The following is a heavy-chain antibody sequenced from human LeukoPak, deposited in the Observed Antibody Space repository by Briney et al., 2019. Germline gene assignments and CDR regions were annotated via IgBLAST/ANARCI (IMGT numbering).Heavy chain of an antibody. V-gene: IGHV3-30-3*01. Sequence: GGSLRLSCAASGFTFSSYAMHWVRQAPGKGLEWVAVISYDGSNKYYADSVKGRFTISRDNPKNSLCLQMNSLRAEDTAVYYCARILAVAKRFDYWGQGTLVTVSS. CDR2: ISYDGSNK. CDR1: GFTFSSYA. J-gene: IGHJ4*02. D-gene: IGHD6-19*01. CDR3: ARILAVAKRFDY.